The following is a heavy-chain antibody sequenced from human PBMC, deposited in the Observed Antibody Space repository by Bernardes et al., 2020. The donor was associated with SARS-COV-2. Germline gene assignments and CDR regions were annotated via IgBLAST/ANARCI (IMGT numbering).Heavy chain of an antibody. V-gene: IGHV3-23*01. D-gene: IGHD3-10*01. CDR3: AKGGGDGSGSYSD. J-gene: IGHJ4*02. Sequence: GGSLRLSCAASGFTFSSYAMSWVRQAPGKGLEWVSAISGSGGSPYYADSVKGRFTISRDNSKNTLYLQMNSLRAEDTAVYYCAKGGGDGSGSYSDWGQGTLVTVSS. CDR2: ISGSGGSP. CDR1: GFTFSSYA.